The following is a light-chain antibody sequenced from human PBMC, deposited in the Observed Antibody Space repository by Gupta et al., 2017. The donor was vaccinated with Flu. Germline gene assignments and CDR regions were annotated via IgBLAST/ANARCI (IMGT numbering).Light chain of an antibody. V-gene: IGKV3-20*01. CDR3: QQYGSSPST. Sequence: EIVLTQSPGPLSLSPGERAHLACRASQSVSSSYLAWYQQKPGQAPRLLIYGASSRATGIPDRFSGSGSGTDFTLTISRLEPEDFAVYYCQQYGSSPSTFGPGTKVDIK. CDR1: QSVSSSY. CDR2: GAS. J-gene: IGKJ3*01.